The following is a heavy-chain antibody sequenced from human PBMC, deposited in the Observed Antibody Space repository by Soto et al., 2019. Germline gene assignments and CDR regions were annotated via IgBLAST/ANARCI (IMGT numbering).Heavy chain of an antibody. CDR2: ISYDGSNK. J-gene: IGHJ4*02. CDR1: GFTFSSYG. D-gene: IGHD5-18*01. CDR3: AKDDMDTAMALSVYFDY. Sequence: GGSLRLSCAASGFTFSSYGMHWVRQAPGKGLEWVAVISYDGSNKYYADSVKGRFTISRDNSKNTLYLQMNSLRAEDTAVYFCAKDDMDTAMALSVYFDYWGQGTLVTVSS. V-gene: IGHV3-30*18.